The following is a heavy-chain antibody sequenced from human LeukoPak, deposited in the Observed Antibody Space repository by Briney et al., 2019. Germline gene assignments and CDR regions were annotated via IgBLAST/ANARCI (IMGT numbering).Heavy chain of an antibody. Sequence: GSSVKVSCKASGGTFSSYAISWVRQAPGQGLEWMGGIIPIFGTANYAQKFQGRVTITTDESTSTAYMELSSLRSEDTAVYYCARLRSGWYVGPGPGDYWGQGTLVTVSS. CDR1: GGTFSSYA. D-gene: IGHD6-19*01. CDR3: ARLRSGWYVGPGPGDY. J-gene: IGHJ4*02. CDR2: IIPIFGTA. V-gene: IGHV1-69*05.